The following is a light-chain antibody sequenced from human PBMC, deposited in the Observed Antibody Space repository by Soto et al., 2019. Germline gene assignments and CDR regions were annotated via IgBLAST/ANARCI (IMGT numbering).Light chain of an antibody. CDR3: QSYDSSLSGHWV. J-gene: IGLJ3*02. CDR2: GNS. CDR1: SSNIGAGYD. V-gene: IGLV1-40*01. Sequence: QAVVTQLPSVSGAPGQRVTISCTGSSSNIGAGYDVHWYQQLPGTAPKLLIYGNSNRPSGVPDRFSGSKSGTSASLAITGLQAEDEADYYCQSYDSSLSGHWVFGGGTKVTVL.